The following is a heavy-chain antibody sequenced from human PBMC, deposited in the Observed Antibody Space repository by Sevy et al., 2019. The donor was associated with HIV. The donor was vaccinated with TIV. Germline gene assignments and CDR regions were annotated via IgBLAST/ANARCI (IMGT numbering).Heavy chain of an antibody. CDR3: ATFSVGY. CDR2: INQDGNEK. D-gene: IGHD3-3*01. V-gene: IGHV3-7*01. CDR1: GLTFSDSW. Sequence: GGSLRLSCAASGLTFSDSWMHWVRQAPGKGLEWVANINQDGNEKYYVDSVKGRFTISRDNAKNSLYLQMNSLRDDDTAVYYCATFSVGYWGQGTLVTVSS. J-gene: IGHJ4*02.